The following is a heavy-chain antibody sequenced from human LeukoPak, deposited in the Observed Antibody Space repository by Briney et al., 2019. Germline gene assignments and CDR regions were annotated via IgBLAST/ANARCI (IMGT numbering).Heavy chain of an antibody. D-gene: IGHD3-22*01. Sequence: GGSLRLSCAASGFTFSSYWMHWVRQAPGKGLVWVSRINSHGSSTTYADSVKGRFTISRDNSKDTLYLQMSSVRVDDTAVYYCARDRGRYYDSRGFYWGYYFDSWGQGILVTVST. CDR3: ARDRGRYYDSRGFYWGYYFDS. CDR2: INSHGSST. J-gene: IGHJ4*02. CDR1: GFTFSSYW. V-gene: IGHV3-74*01.